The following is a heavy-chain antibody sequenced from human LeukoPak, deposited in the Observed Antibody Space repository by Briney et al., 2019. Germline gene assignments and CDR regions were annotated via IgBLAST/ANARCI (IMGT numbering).Heavy chain of an antibody. Sequence: GGSLRLSCAASGFKFSSYTMNWVRQAPGKGLEWVSSISTSSSYIYYADSVKGRFTISRDNAKNSLYLQMNSLRAEDTALYYCAKDPGYYFDSSAYFDYWGQGTLVTVSS. V-gene: IGHV3-21*04. CDR1: GFKFSSYT. CDR3: AKDPGYYFDSSAYFDY. J-gene: IGHJ4*02. D-gene: IGHD3-22*01. CDR2: ISTSSSYI.